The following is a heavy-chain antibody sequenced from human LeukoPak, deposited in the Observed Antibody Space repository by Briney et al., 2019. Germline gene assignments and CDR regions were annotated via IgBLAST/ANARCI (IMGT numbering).Heavy chain of an antibody. CDR2: IYPGDSGP. V-gene: IGHV5-51*01. Sequence: GASLQISCKVSGYSFTSYCIGWVRQMPGKGLEWVGIIYPGDSGPTYSPSFQGQVTISVDKSINTAYLQWSSLQASDTAMYYCGMSGDRVPLQDDVFDVWGQGRMVTVST. CDR3: GMSGDRVPLQDDVFDV. D-gene: IGHD1-26*01. J-gene: IGHJ3*01. CDR1: GYSFTSYC.